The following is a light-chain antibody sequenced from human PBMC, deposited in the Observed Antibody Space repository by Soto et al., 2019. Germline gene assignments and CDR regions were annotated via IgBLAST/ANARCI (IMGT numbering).Light chain of an antibody. CDR1: SSDVGGYNY. CDR2: EVS. J-gene: IGLJ1*01. V-gene: IGLV2-14*01. CDR3: SSYTSSSTLYV. Sequence: QLVLTQPASVSGSPGQSITISCTGTSSDVGGYNYVSWYQQHPGKAPKLMIYEVSNRPSGVSNRFSGSKSDNTASLTISGLQAEDEGDYYCSSYTSSSTLYVFGTGTKLTVL.